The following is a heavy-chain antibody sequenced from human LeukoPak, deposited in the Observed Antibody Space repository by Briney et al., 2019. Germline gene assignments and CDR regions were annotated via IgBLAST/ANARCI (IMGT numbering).Heavy chain of an antibody. Sequence: GESLKISCKGSGYSFISHWIGWVRQMPGKGLEWMGIIYPGDSDTRYSPSFQGQVTISADKSISTAYLQWSSLKASDTAMYYCARFKLLRYFDWLLPSGYWGQGTLVTVSS. CDR2: IYPGDSDT. D-gene: IGHD3-9*01. J-gene: IGHJ4*02. CDR3: ARFKLLRYFDWLLPSGY. CDR1: GYSFISHW. V-gene: IGHV5-51*01.